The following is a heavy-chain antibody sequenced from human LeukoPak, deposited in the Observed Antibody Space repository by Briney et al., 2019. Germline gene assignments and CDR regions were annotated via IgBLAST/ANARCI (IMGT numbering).Heavy chain of an antibody. CDR1: GFTFSSYS. CDR3: ARAEYGSGSYYRGGFNY. Sequence: GSLRLSCAASGFTFSSYSMNWVRQAPGKGLEWIGSIYYSGSTYYNPSLKSRVTISVDTSKNQFSLKLSSVTAADTAVYYCARAEYGSGSYYRGGFNYWGQGTLVTVSS. D-gene: IGHD3-10*01. V-gene: IGHV4-39*07. CDR2: IYYSGST. J-gene: IGHJ4*02.